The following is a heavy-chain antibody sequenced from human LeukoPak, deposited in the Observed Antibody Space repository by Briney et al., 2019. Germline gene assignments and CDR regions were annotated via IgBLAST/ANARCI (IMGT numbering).Heavy chain of an antibody. J-gene: IGHJ4*02. CDR2: IRYDGSNK. D-gene: IGHD3-10*01. Sequence: GGSLRLSCAASGFTFSSYGMHWVRQAPGKGLEWVAFIRYDGSNKYYADSVKGRFTISRDNSKNTLYLQMNSLRAEDTADALLRFGELIRKSKDGYFDYWGQGTLVTVSS. CDR1: GFTFSSYG. CDR3: RFGELIRKSKDGYFDY. V-gene: IGHV3-30*02.